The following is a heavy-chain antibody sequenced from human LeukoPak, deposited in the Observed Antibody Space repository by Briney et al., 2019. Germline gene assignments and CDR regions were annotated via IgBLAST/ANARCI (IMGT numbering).Heavy chain of an antibody. CDR3: AGIPSYGDFAGKNDY. CDR2: ISHSGST. J-gene: IGHJ4*02. V-gene: IGHV4-34*01. D-gene: IGHD5-18*01. CDR1: GGSFSGYY. Sequence: SETLSLTCAVYGGSFSGYYWSWIRQPPGKGLEWIGEISHSGSTNYNPSLKSRVTISVDTSKNQFSLKLSSVTAADTAVYYCAGIPSYGDFAGKNDYWGQGTLVTVSS.